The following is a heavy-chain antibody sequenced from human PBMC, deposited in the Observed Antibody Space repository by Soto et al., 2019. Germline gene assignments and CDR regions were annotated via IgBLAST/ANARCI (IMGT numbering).Heavy chain of an antibody. Sequence: QVQLVESGGGVVQPGRSLTLFCTASGFTFKHNAMHWIRQAPAKGLEWVADISFDGSTKNYADSVKGRFTSSRDNSKNTLSLQMRALKGEDTATYYCAREGIAESGPNFYDFWGQGTLVAVSS. J-gene: IGHJ4*02. D-gene: IGHD6-13*01. CDR1: GFTFKHNA. CDR3: AREGIAESGPNFYDF. CDR2: ISFDGSTK. V-gene: IGHV3-30-3*01.